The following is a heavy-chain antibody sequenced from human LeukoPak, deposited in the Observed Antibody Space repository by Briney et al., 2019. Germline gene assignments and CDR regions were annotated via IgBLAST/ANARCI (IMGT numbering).Heavy chain of an antibody. Sequence: GRSLRLSCAASGXTFSSHAMSWVRQAPGKGLEWVSYFSSSGKTIYYADSTKGRFTVSRDKAKNSLYLQMNSLRAEDTAVYYCATTSIAAAVPGCFDYWGQGTLVTVFS. V-gene: IGHV3-48*01. J-gene: IGHJ4*02. CDR3: ATTSIAAAVPGCFDY. CDR2: FSSSGKTI. CDR1: GXTFSSHA. D-gene: IGHD6-13*01.